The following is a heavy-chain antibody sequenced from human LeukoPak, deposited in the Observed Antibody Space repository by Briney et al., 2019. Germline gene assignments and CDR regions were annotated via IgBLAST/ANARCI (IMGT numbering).Heavy chain of an antibody. J-gene: IGHJ4*02. CDR1: GFTLNIYS. CDR3: ARVKYFDY. Sequence: GGSLILSCAASGFTLNIYSMNWVRQAPGKGLEWISYISSSSGTIYYADSVKGRFIISRDNAKNSLYLQMNSLRDEDTAVYYCARVKYFDYWGQGTLVTVSS. CDR2: ISSSSGTI. V-gene: IGHV3-48*02.